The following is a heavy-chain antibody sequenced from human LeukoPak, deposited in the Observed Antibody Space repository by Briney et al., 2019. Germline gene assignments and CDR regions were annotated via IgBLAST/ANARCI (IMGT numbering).Heavy chain of an antibody. D-gene: IGHD3-10*01. CDR1: GFPFSAYE. J-gene: IGHJ4*02. V-gene: IGHV3-48*03. CDR3: ARGTLYYGSEIYDY. CDR2: ISVSGDTI. Sequence: GGSLRLSCAASGFPFSAYEMNWVRQAPGKGLEWVSYISVSGDTIYYADSVKGRFTISRDNAKKSLYLQMKSLRAEDTAVYYCARGTLYYGSEIYDYWGQGTLVAVSS.